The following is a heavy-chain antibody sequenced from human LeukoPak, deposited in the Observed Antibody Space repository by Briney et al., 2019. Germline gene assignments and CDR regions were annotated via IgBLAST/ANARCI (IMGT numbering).Heavy chain of an antibody. CDR3: ARYCSSTSCYYYYGMDV. CDR1: GGTFSSYA. CDR2: IIPIFGTA. D-gene: IGHD2-2*01. J-gene: IGHJ6*04. Sequence: EASVKVSCMASGGTFSSYAISWVRQAPGQGLEWMGGIIPIFGTANYAQKFQGRVTITADKSTSTAYMELSSLRSEDTAVYYCARYCSSTSCYYYYGMDVWGKGTTVTVSS. V-gene: IGHV1-69*06.